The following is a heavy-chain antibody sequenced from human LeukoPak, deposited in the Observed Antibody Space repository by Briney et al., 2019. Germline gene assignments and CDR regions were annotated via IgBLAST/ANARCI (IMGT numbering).Heavy chain of an antibody. Sequence: SETLSLTCTVSGGSINSSSYYWGWIRQPPVKGLEWIGSIFYSGNTYDNPSLKSRVTISVDTSKNQFSLKLNSVTAADTAVYYCARHRSKWLQPSFDYWGQGTLVTVSS. D-gene: IGHD5-24*01. V-gene: IGHV4-39*01. CDR2: IFYSGNT. J-gene: IGHJ4*02. CDR3: ARHRSKWLQPSFDY. CDR1: GGSINSSSYY.